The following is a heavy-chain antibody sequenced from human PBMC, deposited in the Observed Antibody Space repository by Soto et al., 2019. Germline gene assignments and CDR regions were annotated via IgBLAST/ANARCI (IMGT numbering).Heavy chain of an antibody. D-gene: IGHD3-22*01. CDR3: AKDPTMIVVAPGHFDY. CDR1: GFTFSSYG. CDR2: ISYDGSNK. J-gene: IGHJ4*02. Sequence: GGSLRLSCAASGFTFSSYGMHWVRQAPGKGLEWVAVISYDGSNKYYADSVKGRFTISRDNSKNTLYLQMNSLRAEDTAVYYCAKDPTMIVVAPGHFDYWGQGTLVTVSS. V-gene: IGHV3-30*18.